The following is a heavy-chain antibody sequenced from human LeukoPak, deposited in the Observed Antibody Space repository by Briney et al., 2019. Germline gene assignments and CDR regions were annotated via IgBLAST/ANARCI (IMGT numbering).Heavy chain of an antibody. CDR3: VRGDSRDY. V-gene: IGHV3-21*06. CDR1: GFTFKINT. CDR2: IPSSASYT. D-gene: IGHD3-22*01. Sequence: GGSLRLSCAASGFTFKINTMNWVRQAPGKGLQWIASIPSSASYTHYADSVQGRFTISRDNANNVLYLQMNNPRAEDTAVYYCVRGDSRDYWGQGTLVTVSP. J-gene: IGHJ4*02.